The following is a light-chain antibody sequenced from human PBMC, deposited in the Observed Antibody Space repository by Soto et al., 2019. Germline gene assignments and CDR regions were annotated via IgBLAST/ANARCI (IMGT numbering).Light chain of an antibody. CDR1: QSVSSSY. CDR3: QHYNNWPPWT. J-gene: IGKJ1*01. V-gene: IGKV3-15*01. Sequence: DIVMTQSPATLSVSPGERATLSCRASQSVSSSYLAWYQQKPGQAPRLLIYGASSRATGIPARFRGSGSGTEFTLTISSLQSEDFAVYYCQHYNNWPPWTFGQGTKVDI. CDR2: GAS.